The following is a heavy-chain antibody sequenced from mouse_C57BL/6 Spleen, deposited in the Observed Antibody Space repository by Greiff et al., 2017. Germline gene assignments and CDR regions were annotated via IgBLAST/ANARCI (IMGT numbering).Heavy chain of an antibody. Sequence: QVQLQQPGAELVKPGASVKLSCKASGYTFTSYWMHWVKQRPGQGLEWIGMIHPNSCSTNYNEKFKSKATLTVDKSSSTAYMQLSSLTSEDSAVYYGARRGGSTLDYWGQGTTLTVSS. V-gene: IGHV1-64*01. CDR3: ARRGGSTLDY. D-gene: IGHD1-1*01. J-gene: IGHJ2*01. CDR1: GYTFTSYW. CDR2: IHPNSCST.